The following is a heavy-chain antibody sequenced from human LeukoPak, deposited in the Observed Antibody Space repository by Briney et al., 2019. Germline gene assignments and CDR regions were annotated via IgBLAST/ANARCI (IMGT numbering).Heavy chain of an antibody. Sequence: GGSLRLSCLMSGLNLNIQYMTWVRQAPGKGLGWVAYISGDGNIVKYADSLKGRFTISKDNSKRSLYLQMDSLRVEDTAVYYSTTLHYYCVNFWGKGTAVTVSS. V-gene: IGHV3/OR16-8*01. CDR3: TTLHYYCVNF. J-gene: IGHJ6*03. D-gene: IGHD2/OR15-2a*01. CDR2: ISGDGNIV. CDR1: GLNLNIQY.